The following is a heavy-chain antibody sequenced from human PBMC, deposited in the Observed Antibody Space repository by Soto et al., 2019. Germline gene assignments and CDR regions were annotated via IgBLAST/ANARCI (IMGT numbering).Heavy chain of an antibody. CDR3: ARWGSDCSSTSCYNYYYYYMDV. CDR2: ISSSGSTI. J-gene: IGHJ6*03. D-gene: IGHD2-2*02. Sequence: GGSLRLSCAASGFTFSDYYMSWIRQAPGKGLEWVSYISSSGSTIYYADSVKGRFTISRDNAKNSLYLQMNSLRAEDTAVYYCARWGSDCSSTSCYNYYYYYMDVWGKGTTVTVSS. CDR1: GFTFSDYY. V-gene: IGHV3-11*01.